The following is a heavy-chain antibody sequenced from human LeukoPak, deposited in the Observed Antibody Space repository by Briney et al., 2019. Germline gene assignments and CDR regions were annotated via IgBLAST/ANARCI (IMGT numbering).Heavy chain of an antibody. CDR1: GGSISSGGYS. V-gene: IGHV4-30-2*01. CDR2: IYHSGST. J-gene: IGHJ3*02. CDR3: ASQGSYYAFDI. Sequence: SQTLSLTCAVSGGSISSGGYSWSWIRQPPGKGLEWIGYIYHSGSTYYNSSLKSRVTISVASSRNQFSLKLSSLTAADTAVYSCASQGSYYAFDIWGQGTMVTVSS. D-gene: IGHD1-26*01.